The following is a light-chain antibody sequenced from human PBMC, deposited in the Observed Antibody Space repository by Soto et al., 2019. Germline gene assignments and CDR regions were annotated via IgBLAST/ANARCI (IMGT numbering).Light chain of an antibody. CDR1: QSVSSSY. CDR2: NAF. J-gene: IGKJ4*01. CDR3: QQYGSSPGT. V-gene: IGKV3-20*01. Sequence: EIVLTQSPGTLSLSPGERATLSCRASQSVSSSYLAWYQQKPGQAPRLLIYNAFNRATGIPDRFSGSGSGTDFTLTISRLEPEEFAVYYCQQYGSSPGTFGGGTKVEIK.